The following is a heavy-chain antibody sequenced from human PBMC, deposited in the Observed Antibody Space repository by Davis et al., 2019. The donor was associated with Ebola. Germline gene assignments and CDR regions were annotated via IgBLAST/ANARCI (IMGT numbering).Heavy chain of an antibody. J-gene: IGHJ4*02. D-gene: IGHD1-26*01. CDR3: VRASSGSYYSVFDN. V-gene: IGHV3-48*02. Sequence: PGGSLRLSCITSGFTFTANSMNWVRQAPGKGLEWISYISISGGTTYYADFVQGRFTISRDNAKKSLYLQMNSLRDEDTAVYYCVRASSGSYYSVFDNWGQGSLVTVTS. CDR2: ISISGGTT. CDR1: GFTFTANS.